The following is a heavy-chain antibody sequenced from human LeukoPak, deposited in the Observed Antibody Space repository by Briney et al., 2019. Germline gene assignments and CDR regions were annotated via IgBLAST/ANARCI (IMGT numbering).Heavy chain of an antibody. D-gene: IGHD3-22*01. CDR1: GFTFSSYG. V-gene: IGHV3-30*02. CDR2: IRYDGSNK. Sequence: GGSLRLSCTASGFTFSSYGMHWVRQAPGKGLEWVAFIRYDGSNKYYADSVKGRFTISRDNSKNTLYLQMNSLRAEDTAVYYCAKPGGYYDSSGYFDYWGQGTLVTVSS. J-gene: IGHJ4*02. CDR3: AKPGGYYDSSGYFDY.